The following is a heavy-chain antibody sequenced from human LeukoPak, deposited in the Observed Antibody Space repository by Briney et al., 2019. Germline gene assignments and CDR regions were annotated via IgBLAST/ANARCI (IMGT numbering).Heavy chain of an antibody. CDR3: ARDRGYCSGGSCSRDYYYYYYMDV. CDR1: GGSISSSSYY. V-gene: IGHV4-39*07. D-gene: IGHD2-15*01. CDR2: IYYSGST. J-gene: IGHJ6*03. Sequence: SETLSLTCTVSGGSISSSSYYWGWIRQPPGKGLEWIGSIYYSGSTYYNPSLKSRVTISVDTSKNQFSLKLSSVTAADTAVYYCARDRGYCSGGSCSRDYYYYYYMDVWGKGTTVTISS.